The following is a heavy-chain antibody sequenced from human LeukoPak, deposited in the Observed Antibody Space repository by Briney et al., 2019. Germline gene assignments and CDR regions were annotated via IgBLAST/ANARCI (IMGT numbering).Heavy chain of an antibody. J-gene: IGHJ3*02. V-gene: IGHV1-69*05. CDR1: GGTFRSYA. D-gene: IGHD3-22*01. CDR2: IIPIFGTR. Sequence: SVKVSCTASGGTFRSYAISWVRQAPGQGLEWMARIIPIFGTRNYAQKFQGRVTIITDESTSTAYMELSSLRSEDTAVYYCARDTRRQSSSGYYLMDAFDIWGQGTMVTVSS. CDR3: ARDTRRQSSSGYYLMDAFDI.